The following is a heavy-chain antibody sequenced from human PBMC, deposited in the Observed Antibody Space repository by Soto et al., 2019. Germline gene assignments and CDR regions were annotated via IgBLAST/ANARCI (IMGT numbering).Heavy chain of an antibody. D-gene: IGHD2-21*01. CDR1: GGSISTSRSY. CDR3: ARQPTTGDTDLGFDP. Sequence: SETLSLTCSVSGGSISTSRSYWAWIRQPPGKGLEWLANIFYSGSTFYNPSLASRVSVSVDTSKNEFSLKLRSVTAADTAVYYCARQPTTGDTDLGFDPWGQGTLVTVSS. J-gene: IGHJ5*02. CDR2: IFYSGST. V-gene: IGHV4-39*01.